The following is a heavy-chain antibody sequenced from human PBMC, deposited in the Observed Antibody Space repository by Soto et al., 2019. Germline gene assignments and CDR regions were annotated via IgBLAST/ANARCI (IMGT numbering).Heavy chain of an antibody. CDR1: GGSVSSGNYY. CDR3: ARDLERYSYGYNDY. D-gene: IGHD5-18*01. CDR2: IFYSGST. Sequence: QVQLQESGPGLVKSSETLSLTCTVSGGSVSSGNYYWSWIRQPPGKGLEWIGYIFYSGSTKYNPSLKSRVTISIDTSKNQFSLKLTSVTAADTAVYFCARDLERYSYGYNDYWGQGTLVTVSS. V-gene: IGHV4-61*01. J-gene: IGHJ4*02.